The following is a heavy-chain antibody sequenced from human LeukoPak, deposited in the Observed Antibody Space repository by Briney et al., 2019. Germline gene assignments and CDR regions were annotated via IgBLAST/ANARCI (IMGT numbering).Heavy chain of an antibody. Sequence: SETLSLTCAVYGGSFSGYYWSWIRQPPGKGLEWIGEINHSGSTNYNPSLKSRVTISVDTSKNQFSLKLSSVTAADTAVYYCAAGGGSSSWHNWFDPWGQGTLVTVSS. D-gene: IGHD6-13*01. CDR1: GGSFSGYY. V-gene: IGHV4-34*01. CDR3: AAGGGSSSWHNWFDP. CDR2: INHSGST. J-gene: IGHJ5*02.